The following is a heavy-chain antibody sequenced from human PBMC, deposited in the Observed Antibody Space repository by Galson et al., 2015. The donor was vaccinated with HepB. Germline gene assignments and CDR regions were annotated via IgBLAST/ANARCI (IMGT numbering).Heavy chain of an antibody. D-gene: IGHD6-6*01. J-gene: IGHJ3*02. Sequence: SVKVSCKASGGTFSSYAISWVRQAPGQGLEWMGRIIPILGIANYAQKFQGRVTITADKSTSTAYMELSSLRSEDTAVYYCAQGGRITSLAYAFDIWGQGTMVTVSS. CDR1: GGTFSSYA. V-gene: IGHV1-69*04. CDR3: AQGGRITSLAYAFDI. CDR2: IIPILGIA.